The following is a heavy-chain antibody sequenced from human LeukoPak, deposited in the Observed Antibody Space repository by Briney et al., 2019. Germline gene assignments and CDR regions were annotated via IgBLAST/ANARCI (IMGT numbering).Heavy chain of an antibody. Sequence: KPSETLSLTCTVSGGSISSYYWSWIRQPPGKGLEWIGYIYYSGSTNYNPSLKSRVTISVDTSKNQFSLKLSSVTAADTAVYYCARKGGSLSERNRSGSYWISHDYWGQGTLVTVSS. CDR2: IYYSGST. CDR3: ARKGGSLSERNRSGSYWISHDY. CDR1: GGSISSYY. V-gene: IGHV4-59*08. D-gene: IGHD3-10*01. J-gene: IGHJ4*02.